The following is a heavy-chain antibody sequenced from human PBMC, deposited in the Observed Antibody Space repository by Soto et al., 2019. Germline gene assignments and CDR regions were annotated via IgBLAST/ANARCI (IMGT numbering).Heavy chain of an antibody. V-gene: IGHV1-69*13. D-gene: IGHD3-10*01. J-gene: IGHJ6*02. CDR3: ARDQWGEYYYGSGSIYYGMDV. Sequence: SVKVSCKASGGTFSSYAISWVRQAPGQGLEWIGGIIPIFGTANYAQKFQGRVTITADESTSTAYMELSSLRSEDTAVYYCARDQWGEYYYGSGSIYYGMDVWGQGTTVTVSS. CDR2: IIPIFGTA. CDR1: GGTFSSYA.